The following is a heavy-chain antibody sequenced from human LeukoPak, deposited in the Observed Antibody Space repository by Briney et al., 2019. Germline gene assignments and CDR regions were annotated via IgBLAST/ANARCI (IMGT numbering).Heavy chain of an antibody. J-gene: IGHJ4*02. CDR2: IHPNNGAT. D-gene: IGHD3-10*01. Sequence: GDSVKVSCKASGYTFTGSVWYLYWLRQAPGQGLEFVGWIHPNNGATLYAQKFQGRVAMTTDTSISTAYMELSRLRPDDTAMYYCARDGPAQMVDFDYWGQGTLVTVSS. V-gene: IGHV1-2*02. CDR3: ARDGPAQMVDFDY. CDR1: GYTFTGSVWY.